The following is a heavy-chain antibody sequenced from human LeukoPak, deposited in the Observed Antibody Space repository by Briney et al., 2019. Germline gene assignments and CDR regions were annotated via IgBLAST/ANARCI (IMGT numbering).Heavy chain of an antibody. CDR1: GGTFSSYA. Sequence: GASVKVSCKASGGTFSSYAISWVRQAPGQGLEWMGGIIPIFGTANYAQKFQGRVTITTDESTSTAYMELSSLRSEDTAVYYCARGWQPYYYYYMDVWGKGTTVTVSS. CDR2: IIPIFGTA. V-gene: IGHV1-69*05. CDR3: ARGWQPYYYYYMDV. J-gene: IGHJ6*03. D-gene: IGHD6-13*01.